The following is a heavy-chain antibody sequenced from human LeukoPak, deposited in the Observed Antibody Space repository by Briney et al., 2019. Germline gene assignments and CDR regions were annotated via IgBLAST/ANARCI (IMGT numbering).Heavy chain of an antibody. Sequence: GGSLRLSCAASGFTFSSYGMPWVRQAPGKGLEWVAFIRYDGSNKYYADSVKGRFTISRDNSKNTLYLQMNSLRAEDTAVYYCAKDRGGDYDGFDYWGQGTLVTVSS. V-gene: IGHV3-30*02. D-gene: IGHD4-17*01. CDR2: IRYDGSNK. J-gene: IGHJ4*02. CDR3: AKDRGGDYDGFDY. CDR1: GFTFSSYG.